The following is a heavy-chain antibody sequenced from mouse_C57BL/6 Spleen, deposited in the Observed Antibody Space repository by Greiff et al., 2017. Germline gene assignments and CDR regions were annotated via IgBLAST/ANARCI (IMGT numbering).Heavy chain of an antibody. J-gene: IGHJ1*03. CDR3: ARKGYIYWYFEV. V-gene: IGHV1-50*01. Sequence: VQLQQPGAELVKPGASVTLSCKASGYTFTSYWLQWVKQRPGQGLEWIGEIDPSDSYTNYNQKFKGKATLTVDTSSSPAYMQLSSLTSEDSAVYYCARKGYIYWYFEVWGTGTTVTVSS. D-gene: IGHD3-2*02. CDR2: IDPSDSYT. CDR1: GYTFTSYW.